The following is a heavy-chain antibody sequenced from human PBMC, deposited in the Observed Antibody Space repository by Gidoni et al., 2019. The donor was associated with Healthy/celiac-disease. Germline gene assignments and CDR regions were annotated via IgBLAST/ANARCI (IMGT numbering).Heavy chain of an antibody. Sequence: EVQLLESGGGWVQPGGSLRSSCAASGFTFSSYAMSWVRQAPGKGLEWVSAISGSGGSTYYADSVKGRFTISRDNSKNTLYLQMNSLRAEDTAVYYCAKVKDYYYYYGMDVWGQGTTVTVSS. J-gene: IGHJ6*02. V-gene: IGHV3-23*01. CDR3: AKVKDYYYYYGMDV. CDR2: ISGSGGST. CDR1: GFTFSSYA.